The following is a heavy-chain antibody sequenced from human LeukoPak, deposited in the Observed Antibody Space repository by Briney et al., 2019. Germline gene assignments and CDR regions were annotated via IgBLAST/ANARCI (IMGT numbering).Heavy chain of an antibody. D-gene: IGHD6-13*01. CDR2: IYYSGST. V-gene: IGHV4-59*01. Sequence: PSETLSLTCTVSGGSISSYYWSWIRQPPGKGLEWIGYIYYSGSTNYNPSLKSRVTISVDTSKNQFSLKLSSVTAADTAVYYCARDQGGLYSSPKSFYAFDIWGQGTMVTVSS. CDR1: GGSISSYY. J-gene: IGHJ3*02. CDR3: ARDQGGLYSSPKSFYAFDI.